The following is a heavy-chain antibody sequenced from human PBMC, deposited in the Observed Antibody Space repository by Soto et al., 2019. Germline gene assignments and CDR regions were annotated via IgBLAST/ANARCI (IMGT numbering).Heavy chain of an antibody. V-gene: IGHV1-69*02. Sequence: QVQLVQSGAEVKKPGSSVKVSCKASGGTFSSYTISWVRQAPGQGLEWMGRIIPILGIANYAQKFQGRVTITADKATSTAYMELSSLRSEDTAVYYCAGGRLHLGELSSPFGHWGQGTLVTVSS. J-gene: IGHJ4*02. D-gene: IGHD3-16*02. CDR3: AGGRLHLGELSSPFGH. CDR2: IIPILGIA. CDR1: GGTFSSYT.